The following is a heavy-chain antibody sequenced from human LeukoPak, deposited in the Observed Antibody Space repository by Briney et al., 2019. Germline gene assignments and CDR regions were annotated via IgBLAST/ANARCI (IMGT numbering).Heavy chain of an antibody. CDR2: IIPIFGTA. J-gene: IGHJ4*02. D-gene: IGHD3-9*01. Sequence: SVTVSCTASGGTFSSYAISWVRQSPGQGLEWMGGIIPIFGTANYAQKFQGRVTITADESTSTAYMELSSLRSEDTAVYYCARALPYYDILTGYPVFDYWGQGTLVTVSS. V-gene: IGHV1-69*13. CDR3: ARALPYYDILTGYPVFDY. CDR1: GGTFSSYA.